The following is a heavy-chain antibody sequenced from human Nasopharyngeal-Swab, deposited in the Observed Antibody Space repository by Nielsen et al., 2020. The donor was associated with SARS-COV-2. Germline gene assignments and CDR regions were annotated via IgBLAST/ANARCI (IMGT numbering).Heavy chain of an antibody. CDR2: ILHKDHNYAI. V-gene: IGHV3-73*01. Sequence: VGSLRLSCAASGFLFSASAIHWVRQAPGKRLECVGLILHKDHNYAITYGASVQGRFTISRDDSKNTEFLQMDSLKTEDTALYYCTNDFYFDYWGQGTLVTGSS. CDR3: TNDFYFDY. J-gene: IGHJ4*02. CDR1: GFLFSASA. D-gene: IGHD1-1*01.